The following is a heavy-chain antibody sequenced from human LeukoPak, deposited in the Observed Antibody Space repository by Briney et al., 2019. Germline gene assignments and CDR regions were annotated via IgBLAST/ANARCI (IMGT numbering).Heavy chain of an antibody. CDR1: GFTFAGHA. Sequence: GGSLRLSCAASGFTFAGHAMSWVRQAPGKGLEWVSGISDSGGTTYYADSVKGRFTISRDSSKNTLYLQMNSLRAEDTATYYCAREDPGPFDAFDTWGQGAKVTVSS. CDR2: ISDSGGTT. J-gene: IGHJ3*02. CDR3: AREDPGPFDAFDT. V-gene: IGHV3-23*01.